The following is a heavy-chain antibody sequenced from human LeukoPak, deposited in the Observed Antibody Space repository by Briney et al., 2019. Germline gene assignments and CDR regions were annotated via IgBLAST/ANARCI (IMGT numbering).Heavy chain of an antibody. CDR1: GFTFRSYW. V-gene: IGHV3-21*01. CDR2: ISSSSSYI. Sequence: PGGSLRLSCAASGFTFRSYWMSWLRQTPGKGLEWVSSISSSSSYIYYADSVKGRFTISRDNAKNSLYLQMNSLRAEDTAVYYCARKDSSSSYGYFDYWGQGTLVTVSS. J-gene: IGHJ4*02. D-gene: IGHD6-6*01. CDR3: ARKDSSSSYGYFDY.